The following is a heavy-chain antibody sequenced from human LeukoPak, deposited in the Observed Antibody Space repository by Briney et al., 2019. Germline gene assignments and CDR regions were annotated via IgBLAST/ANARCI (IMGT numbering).Heavy chain of an antibody. J-gene: IGHJ4*02. CDR1: GGSIPSYY. Sequence: PSEALSLTCTVSGGSIPSYYWSWIRQPPGKGLEWIAFIYSTGSTSYNPSLKSRVAISVDTSHNQFSLKLTSVTAADTAVYYCARHRGWQPYYFDYWGQGTLVTVSS. CDR2: IYSTGST. D-gene: IGHD3-10*01. CDR3: ARHRGWQPYYFDY. V-gene: IGHV4-59*08.